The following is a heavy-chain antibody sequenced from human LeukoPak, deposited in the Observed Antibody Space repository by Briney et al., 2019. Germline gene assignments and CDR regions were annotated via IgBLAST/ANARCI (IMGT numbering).Heavy chain of an antibody. D-gene: IGHD1-26*01. V-gene: IGHV3-48*03. CDR2: ISSSGSTI. CDR1: GFTFSSYE. Sequence: PGGSLRLSCAASGFTFSSYEMNWVRQAPGKGLEWVSYISSSGSTIYYADSVKGRFTIFRDNAKNSLYLQMNSLRAEDTAVYYCAREYSGSYYVWGQGTLVTVSS. CDR3: AREYSGSYYV. J-gene: IGHJ4*02.